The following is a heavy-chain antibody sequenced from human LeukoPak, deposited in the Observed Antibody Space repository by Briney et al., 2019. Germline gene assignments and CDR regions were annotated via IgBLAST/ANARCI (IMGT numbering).Heavy chain of an antibody. CDR3: ARYPGDYYYYYMDV. J-gene: IGHJ6*03. Sequence: SETLSLTCTVSGGSISGYYWSWIRQPPGKGLEWIGYIYYSGSTNYNPSLKSRVTISVDTSKNQFSLKLSSVTAADTAVYYCARYPGDYYYYYMDVWGKGTTVTVSS. D-gene: IGHD2-2*01. V-gene: IGHV4-59*08. CDR2: IYYSGST. CDR1: GGSISGYY.